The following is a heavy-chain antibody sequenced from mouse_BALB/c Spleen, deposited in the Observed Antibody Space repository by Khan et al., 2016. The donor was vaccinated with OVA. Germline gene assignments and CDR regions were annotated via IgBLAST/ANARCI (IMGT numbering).Heavy chain of an antibody. D-gene: IGHD2-4*01. V-gene: IGHV2-2*02. J-gene: IGHJ3*01. CDR1: GFSLTTYG. CDR2: IWSGGST. Sequence: VKLEESGPGLVQPSQSLSITCTVSGFSLTTYGVHWVRQSPGKGLEWLGVIWSGGSTDYNAAFISRLSISKDNSKSQVFFKMNSLQANDTAIYYCARNYDYDEGLAYGGQGTLVTVSA. CDR3: ARNYDYDEGLAY.